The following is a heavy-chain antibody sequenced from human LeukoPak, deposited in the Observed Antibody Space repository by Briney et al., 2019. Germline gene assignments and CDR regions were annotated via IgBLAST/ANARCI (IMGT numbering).Heavy chain of an antibody. V-gene: IGHV3-53*01. Sequence: PGGSLKLSRAASGFTVSSNYISWVRQAPGKGLEWVSVIYSGGKTFYADSVKGRSTISGDKSKNTLYLQMNSLRAEDKAVYYCASPSSGQSFDMWGQGTMVTVSS. CDR3: ASPSSGQSFDM. CDR2: IYSGGKT. CDR1: GFTVSSNY. J-gene: IGHJ3*02. D-gene: IGHD3-22*01.